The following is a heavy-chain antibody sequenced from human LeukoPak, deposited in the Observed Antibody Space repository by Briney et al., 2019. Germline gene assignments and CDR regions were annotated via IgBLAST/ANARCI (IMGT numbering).Heavy chain of an antibody. V-gene: IGHV4-34*01. J-gene: IGHJ4*02. Sequence: PSETLSLTCAVYGGSFSGYYWSWLRQPPGKGVEWLGEINHSGSTNYNPSLKSRVTISVDTSKNQFSLKLSSVTAADTAVYYCARGRYCSGSYYGYWGQGTLVTVSS. D-gene: IGHD3-10*01. CDR2: INHSGST. CDR1: GGSFSGYY. CDR3: ARGRYCSGSYYGY.